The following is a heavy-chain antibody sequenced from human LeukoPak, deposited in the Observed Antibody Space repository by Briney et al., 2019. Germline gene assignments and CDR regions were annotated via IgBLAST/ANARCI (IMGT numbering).Heavy chain of an antibody. V-gene: IGHV3-23*01. CDR1: GFTFSSYA. D-gene: IGHD2-2*01. CDR2: ISGSGGST. Sequence: GGSLRLSCAASGFTFSSYAMSWVRQAPGKGLEWVSAISGSGGSTYYADSVKGRFTISRDNSKNTLYLQMNSLRAEDTAVDYWATHNHYCSSTSCYSYSYYGMDVWRQGTTVTVSS. J-gene: IGHJ6*02. CDR3: ATHNHYCSSTSCYSYSYYGMDV.